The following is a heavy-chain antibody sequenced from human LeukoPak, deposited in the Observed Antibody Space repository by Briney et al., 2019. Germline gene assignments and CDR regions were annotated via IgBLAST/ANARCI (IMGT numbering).Heavy chain of an antibody. CDR1: GGSFSGYY. Sequence: KPSETLSLTCAVYGGSFSGYYWSWIRQPPGKGLEWIGEINHSGSTNYNPSLKSRDTISVDTSKNQFSLKLSSVTAADTAVYYCARFSNNWFDPWGQGTLVTVSS. J-gene: IGHJ5*02. CDR2: INHSGST. V-gene: IGHV4-34*01. CDR3: ARFSNNWFDP.